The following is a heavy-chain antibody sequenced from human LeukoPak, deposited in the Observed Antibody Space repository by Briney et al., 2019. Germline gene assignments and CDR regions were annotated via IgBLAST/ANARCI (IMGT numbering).Heavy chain of an antibody. CDR3: ARFCNRGWIHYYYYMDV. D-gene: IGHD6-19*01. Sequence: GGSLRLSCAASGFTFSDYYMSWIRQAPGKGLEWVSYISSSGSTIYYADSVKGRFTISRDNAKNSLYLQMNSLRAEDTAVYYCARFCNRGWIHYYYYMDVWGKGTTVTISS. CDR2: ISSSGSTI. J-gene: IGHJ6*03. CDR1: GFTFSDYY. V-gene: IGHV3-11*04.